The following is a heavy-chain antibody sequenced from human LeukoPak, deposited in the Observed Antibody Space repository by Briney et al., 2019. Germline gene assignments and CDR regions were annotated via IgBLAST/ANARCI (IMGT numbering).Heavy chain of an antibody. Sequence: GGSLRLSCAASGFTFSTYSINWVRQAPGKGLEWVSYISGISSTIYYADSVKGRFTASRDNANNSLYLQMNSLRAEDTAVYYCARDGNYYGSGSLTAPGDFDYWGQGTLDTVSS. V-gene: IGHV3-48*01. CDR3: ARDGNYYGSGSLTAPGDFDY. CDR1: GFTFSTYS. CDR2: ISGISSTI. J-gene: IGHJ4*02. D-gene: IGHD3-10*01.